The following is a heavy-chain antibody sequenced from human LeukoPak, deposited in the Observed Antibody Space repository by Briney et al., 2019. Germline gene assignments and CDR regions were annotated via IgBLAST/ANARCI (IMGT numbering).Heavy chain of an antibody. Sequence: PGGSLRLSCAASGFTFSSYSMNWVRQAPGKGLEWVSSISSSSSYIYYADSVKGRFTISRDNAKNSLYLQMNSLRAEDTAVYYCAREGFYGDWHYYYMDVWGKGTTVTISS. D-gene: IGHD4-17*01. CDR3: AREGFYGDWHYYYMDV. V-gene: IGHV3-21*01. J-gene: IGHJ6*03. CDR2: ISSSSSYI. CDR1: GFTFSSYS.